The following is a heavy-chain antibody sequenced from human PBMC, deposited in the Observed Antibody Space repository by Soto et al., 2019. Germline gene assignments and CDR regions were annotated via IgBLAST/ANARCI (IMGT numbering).Heavy chain of an antibody. CDR1: GFTFSSYG. D-gene: IGHD2-15*01. Sequence: QVQLVESGGGVVQPGRSLRLSCAASGFTFSSYGMHWVRQAPGKGLEWVAVIWYDGSNKYYADSVKGRFTISRDNSKNTLYLQMNSLRGEDTAVYYCASDLGYCSGGSCPRLGIIDYWGKGTLVTVPS. CDR2: IWYDGSNK. V-gene: IGHV3-33*01. J-gene: IGHJ4*02. CDR3: ASDLGYCSGGSCPRLGIIDY.